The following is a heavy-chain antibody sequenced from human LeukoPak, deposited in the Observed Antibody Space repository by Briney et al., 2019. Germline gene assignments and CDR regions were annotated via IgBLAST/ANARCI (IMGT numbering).Heavy chain of an antibody. CDR1: GFTFSSYS. V-gene: IGHV3-21*01. J-gene: IGHJ4*02. CDR3: ARGTTTVTTLGDY. CDR2: ISSDSSYI. Sequence: PGGSLRLSCAASGFTFSSYSMNWVRQAPGKGLEWVSSISSDSSYIYYADSVKGRFTISRDNAKNSLYLQMNSLRAEDTAVYYCARGTTTVTTLGDYWGQGTLVTVS. D-gene: IGHD4-17*01.